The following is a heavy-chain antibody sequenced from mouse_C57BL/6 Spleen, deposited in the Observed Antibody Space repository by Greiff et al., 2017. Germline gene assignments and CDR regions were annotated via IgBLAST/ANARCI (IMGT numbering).Heavy chain of an antibody. CDR3: ARGTTVVGGNYYAMDY. Sequence: VQLKESGAELVKPGASVKLSCTASGFNIKDYYMHWVKQRTEQGLEWIGRIDPEDGETKYAPKFQGKATITAATSSNTAYLQLSSLTSEDTAVYYCARGTTVVGGNYYAMDYGGQGTAVTVSA. CDR1: GFNIKDYY. CDR2: IDPEDGET. D-gene: IGHD1-1*01. V-gene: IGHV14-2*01. J-gene: IGHJ4*01.